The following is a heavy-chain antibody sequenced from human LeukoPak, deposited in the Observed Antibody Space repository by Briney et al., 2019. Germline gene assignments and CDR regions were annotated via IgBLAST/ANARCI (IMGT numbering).Heavy chain of an antibody. CDR3: ARGGGYYGVYFDY. CDR1: GFTFSSYA. CDR2: ISSNGGST. Sequence: PGGSLRLSCAASGFTFSSYAMHWVRQAPGKGLEYVSAISSNGGSTYYANSVKGRFTISRDNSKNTLYLQMNSLRAEDTAVYYCARGGGYYGVYFDYWGQGTLVTVSS. J-gene: IGHJ4*02. D-gene: IGHD3-22*01. V-gene: IGHV3-64*01.